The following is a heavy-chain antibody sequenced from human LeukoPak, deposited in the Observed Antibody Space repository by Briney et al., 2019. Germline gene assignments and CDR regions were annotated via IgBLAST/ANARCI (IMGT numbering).Heavy chain of an antibody. V-gene: IGHV3-30*04. CDR3: ARDSRPYCSSTSCYGPFDY. CDR2: ISYDGSNK. Sequence: GGSLRLSCAASGFTFSSYAMSWVRQAPGKGLEWVAVISYDGSNKYYADSVKGRFTISRDNSKNTLYLQMNSLRAEDTAVYYCARDSRPYCSSTSCYGPFDYWGQGTLVTVSS. CDR1: GFTFSSYA. D-gene: IGHD2-2*01. J-gene: IGHJ4*02.